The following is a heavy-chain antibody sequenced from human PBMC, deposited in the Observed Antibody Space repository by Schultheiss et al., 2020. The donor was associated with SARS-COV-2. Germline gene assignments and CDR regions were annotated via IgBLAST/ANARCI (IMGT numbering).Heavy chain of an antibody. CDR3: ARGPPHRYQLLHRRGYFDY. CDR1: GGSISESNY. D-gene: IGHD2-2*01. Sequence: SETLSLTCTVSGGSISESNYWSWVHQPPGKGLEWIGEINSSGNADYNPSLQSRVTISVDKSKNQISLKLTSVTAADTAVYYCARGPPHRYQLLHRRGYFDYWGQGTLVTVSS. V-gene: IGHV4-4*02. J-gene: IGHJ4*02. CDR2: INSSGNA.